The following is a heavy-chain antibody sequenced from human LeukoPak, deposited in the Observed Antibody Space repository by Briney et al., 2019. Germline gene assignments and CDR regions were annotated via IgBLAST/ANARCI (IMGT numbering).Heavy chain of an antibody. V-gene: IGHV3-30*18. CDR3: AKDFGTVTTLFDY. J-gene: IGHJ4*02. Sequence: PGGSLRLSCAASGFTFSTYWMHWVRQAPGKGLEWVAVISYDGSNKYYADSVKGRFTISRDNSKNTLYLQMNSLRAEDTAVYYCAKDFGTVTTLFDYWGQGTLVTVSS. CDR2: ISYDGSNK. CDR1: GFTFSTYW. D-gene: IGHD4-17*01.